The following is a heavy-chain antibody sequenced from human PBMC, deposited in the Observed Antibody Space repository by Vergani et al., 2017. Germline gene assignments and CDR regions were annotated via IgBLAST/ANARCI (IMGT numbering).Heavy chain of an antibody. J-gene: IGHJ6*02. CDR3: ARGVADTAMDIYYYYGMDV. CDR1: GGTFSSYT. CDR2: IIPILGIA. Sequence: QVQLVQSGAEVKKPGSSVKVSCKASGGTFSSYTISWVRQAPGQGLEWMGRIIPILGIANYAQKFQGRGTITADESTSTAYMELSSLRSEDTAVYYCARGVADTAMDIYYYYGMDVWGQGTTVTVSS. V-gene: IGHV1-69*02. D-gene: IGHD5-18*01.